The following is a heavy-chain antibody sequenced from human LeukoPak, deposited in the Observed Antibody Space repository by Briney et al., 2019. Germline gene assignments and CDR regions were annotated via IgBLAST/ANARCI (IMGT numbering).Heavy chain of an antibody. Sequence: ASVKVSCKASGGTFSSYAISWVRQAPGQGLEWMGGIIPIFGTANYAQKFQGRVTITADESTSTAYMELSSLRSEDTAVYYCARTRLYSGSTEDYWGQGTLVTVSS. CDR1: GGTFSSYA. J-gene: IGHJ4*02. D-gene: IGHD6-6*01. CDR3: ARTRLYSGSTEDY. V-gene: IGHV1-69*13. CDR2: IIPIFGTA.